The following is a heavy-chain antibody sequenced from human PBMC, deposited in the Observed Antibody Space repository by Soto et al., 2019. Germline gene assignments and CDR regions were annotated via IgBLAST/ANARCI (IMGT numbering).Heavy chain of an antibody. CDR2: IYFDGITT. CDR1: GFTLNTHW. D-gene: IGHD1-26*01. Sequence: EVQLVESGGGVVQPGGSLRLSCTASGFTLNTHWMHWVRQAPGKGLVWVSRIYFDGITTNYADSVKGRLTVSRDNAKNPVYLHVITLRDEDTAVYYCARGAAMGVDYWGQGTLVTVSS. J-gene: IGHJ4*02. V-gene: IGHV3-74*01. CDR3: ARGAAMGVDY.